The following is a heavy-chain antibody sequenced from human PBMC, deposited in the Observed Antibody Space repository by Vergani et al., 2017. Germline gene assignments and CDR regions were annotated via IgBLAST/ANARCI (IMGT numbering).Heavy chain of an antibody. CDR2: ICHTEDT. V-gene: IGHV4-4*03. CDR1: GDSISSNNC. Sequence: QVQLQESGPGLVKPPGTLSLTCAVSGDSISSNNCWTWVRQPPGKGLEWIGEICHTEDTKYSPSLKSRVTVSVDESRNLFSLRLNSVTAADTAVYYCARDPRVDYYGSGSYYKESDAFDIWGQGTMVTVSS. J-gene: IGHJ3*02. D-gene: IGHD3-10*01. CDR3: ARDPRVDYYGSGSYYKESDAFDI.